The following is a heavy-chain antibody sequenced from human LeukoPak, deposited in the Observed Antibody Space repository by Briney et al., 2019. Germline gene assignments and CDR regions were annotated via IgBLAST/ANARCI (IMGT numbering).Heavy chain of an antibody. CDR3: ARGGDYYDSSGYYYY. D-gene: IGHD3-22*01. CDR2: IYPGDSDT. V-gene: IGHV5-51*01. CDR1: GYSFTSYW. J-gene: IGHJ4*02. Sequence: GESLKISCKGSGYSFTSYWIGWVRQMPGKGLEWMGIIYPGDSDTRYSPSFQGQVTISADKSISTAYLQWSSLKASGTAMYYCARGGDYYDSSGYYYYWGQGTLVTVSS.